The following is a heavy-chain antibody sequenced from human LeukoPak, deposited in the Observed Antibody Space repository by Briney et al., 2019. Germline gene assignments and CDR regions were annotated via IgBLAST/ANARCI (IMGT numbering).Heavy chain of an antibody. J-gene: IGHJ3*02. Sequence: SETLSLTCAVYVESVSGYYWSWIRQPPGKGLEWIGEIYHSGSTNYNPSLKSRVTISVDKSKNQFSLKLSSVTAADTAVYYCASNLPRGYSYGLGAFDIWGQGTMVTVSS. V-gene: IGHV4-34*01. CDR1: VESVSGYY. CDR3: ASNLPRGYSYGLGAFDI. CDR2: IYHSGST. D-gene: IGHD5-18*01.